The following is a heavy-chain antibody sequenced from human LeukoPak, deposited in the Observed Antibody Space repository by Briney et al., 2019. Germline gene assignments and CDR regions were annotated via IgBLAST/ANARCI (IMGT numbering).Heavy chain of an antibody. D-gene: IGHD3-10*01. CDR2: ISGSGGST. CDR1: GFTFSSYA. Sequence: GGSLRLSCAASGFTFSSYAMSWVRQAPGKGLEWVSAISGSGGSTYYADSVKGRFTIPRDNSKNTLYLQMNNLRAEDTAVYFWAKRGVGIRGILLIGYHQEAYHYDFWGQGVLVTVSS. V-gene: IGHV3-23*01. J-gene: IGHJ4*02. CDR3: AKRGVGIRGILLIGYHQEAYHYDF.